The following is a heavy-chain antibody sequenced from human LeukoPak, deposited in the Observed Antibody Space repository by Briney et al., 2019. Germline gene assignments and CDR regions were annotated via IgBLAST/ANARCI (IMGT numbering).Heavy chain of an antibody. V-gene: IGHV3-30*04. CDR1: EFTFSRYA. CDR2: ISYHGVDK. D-gene: IGHD5-24*01. Sequence: GSSLRLSCAASEFTFSRYAMHWVRQAPGKGLEWLAVISYHGVDKFYRASVRGRFTISRDNVDNSLFLQLDNLTPDDSGVYFCARAVPTIHHMDVWGKGTTVIVSS. CDR3: ARAVPTIHHMDV. J-gene: IGHJ6*03.